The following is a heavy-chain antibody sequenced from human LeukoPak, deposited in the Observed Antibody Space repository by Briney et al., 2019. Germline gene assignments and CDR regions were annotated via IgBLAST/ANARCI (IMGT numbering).Heavy chain of an antibody. CDR3: ARHMSSTSSTPYNWFDP. CDR1: GGSISSSSYY. Sequence: SETLSLTCTVSGGSISSSSYYWGWIRQPPGKGLEWIGSIYYSGSTYYNPSLKSRVTISVDTSKNQFSLKLSSVTAADTAVYYCARHMSSTSSTPYNWFDPWGQGTLVTVSS. D-gene: IGHD2-2*01. CDR2: IYYSGST. V-gene: IGHV4-39*01. J-gene: IGHJ5*02.